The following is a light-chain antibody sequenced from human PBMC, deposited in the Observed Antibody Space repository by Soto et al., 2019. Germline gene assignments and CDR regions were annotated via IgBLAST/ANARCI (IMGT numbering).Light chain of an antibody. CDR1: QSVSSSF. J-gene: IGKJ2*01. CDR3: QHYDSSPYT. V-gene: IGKV3-20*01. Sequence: IVLTQSAGTLSLCPGERATLSCRASQSVSSSFLAWYQQKPGQAPRLLIYGASSRATGIPDRFSGSGSGTDFTLTISRLEPEDFAVYYCQHYDSSPYTFGQGTKLEIK. CDR2: GAS.